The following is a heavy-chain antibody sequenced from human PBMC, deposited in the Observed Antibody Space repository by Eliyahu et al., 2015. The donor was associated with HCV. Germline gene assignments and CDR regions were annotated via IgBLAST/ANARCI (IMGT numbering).Heavy chain of an antibody. CDR1: GGSITTYY. J-gene: IGHJ5*02. D-gene: IGHD6-19*01. CDR3: ASGGGGIAVTGTGGWFDP. V-gene: IGHV4-59*01. Sequence: QVQLQESGPGLVKSSETLSLTCTVSGGSITTYYWSWIRQPPGKGLEWIGYIHYSGSTNYNPSLKNRVTISIDTSKNQFSLNLTSVTAADTAMYYCASGGGGIAVTGTGGWFDPWGQGTLVTVSS. CDR2: IHYSGST.